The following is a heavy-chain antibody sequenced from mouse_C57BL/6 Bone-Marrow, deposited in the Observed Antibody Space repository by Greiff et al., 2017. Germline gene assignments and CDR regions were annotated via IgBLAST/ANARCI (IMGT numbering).Heavy chain of an antibody. D-gene: IGHD4-1*01. CDR3: ARSGPLGRSFDY. CDR2: IYPTGGRT. J-gene: IGHJ2*01. Sequence: QVQLQQPGAELVKPGASVKMSCKASGYTFTSYWITWVKQRPGQGLEWIGDIYPTGGRTNYNEKFKSKAILTVDTSSNTAYMQLSSLTSEDSAVFYEARSGPLGRSFDYWGQGTTLTVSS. CDR1: GYTFTSYW. V-gene: IGHV1-55*01.